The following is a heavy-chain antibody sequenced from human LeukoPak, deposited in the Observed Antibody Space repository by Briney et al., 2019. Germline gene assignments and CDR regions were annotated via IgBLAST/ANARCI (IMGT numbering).Heavy chain of an antibody. CDR3: ARDSRVWFGELLGDY. J-gene: IGHJ4*02. CDR2: INHSGST. Sequence: SETLSLTCAVYGGSFSGYYWSWIRQPPGQGLQWIGEINHSGSTNYNPSLKSRVTISVDTSKNQFSLKLTSVTAADTAAYYCARDSRVWFGELLGDYWGQGTLVTVSS. CDR1: GGSFSGYY. V-gene: IGHV4-34*01. D-gene: IGHD3-10*01.